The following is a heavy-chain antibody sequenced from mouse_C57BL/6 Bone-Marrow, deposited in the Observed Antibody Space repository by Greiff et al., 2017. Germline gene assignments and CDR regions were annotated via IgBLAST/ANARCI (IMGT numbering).Heavy chain of an antibody. CDR2: ISSGGSYT. CDR3: ARLGPDY. J-gene: IGHJ2*01. V-gene: IGHV5-6*01. CDR1: GFTFSSYG. Sequence: EVQLVESGGDLVKPGGSLKLSCAASGFTFSSYGMSWVRQTPDKRLEWVATISSGGSYTYYPDSVKGRVTISRDNAKNTLYLQMSRLKSEDTAMYYCARLGPDYWGQGTTLTVSS.